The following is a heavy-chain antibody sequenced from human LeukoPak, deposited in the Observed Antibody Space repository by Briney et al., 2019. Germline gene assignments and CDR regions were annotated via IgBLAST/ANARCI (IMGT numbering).Heavy chain of an antibody. CDR3: ARGRIASSAPYYYYMDV. Sequence: PSETLSLTCTVSGGSISSYYWSWIRQPPGKGLEWIGYIYYSGSTNYNPSLKSRVTISVDTSKNQFSLKLSSVTAADTAVYYCARGRIASSAPYYYYMDVWGKGTTVTVSS. J-gene: IGHJ6*03. D-gene: IGHD6-6*01. CDR2: IYYSGST. V-gene: IGHV4-59*01. CDR1: GGSISSYY.